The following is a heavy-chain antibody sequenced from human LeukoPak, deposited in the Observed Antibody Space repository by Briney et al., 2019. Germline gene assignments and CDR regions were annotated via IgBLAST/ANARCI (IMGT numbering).Heavy chain of an antibody. Sequence: GGSLRLSCAASGFTFSNNWMHWVRQAPGKGLVWVSRINEDGSTTNFADSVKGRSTIFRDNAKNTLYLQMNSLRAEDTAVYYCVRDLGGRSGHWGQGTLVTVSS. V-gene: IGHV3-74*01. CDR1: GFTFSNNW. J-gene: IGHJ4*02. D-gene: IGHD1-26*01. CDR2: INEDGSTT. CDR3: VRDLGGRSGH.